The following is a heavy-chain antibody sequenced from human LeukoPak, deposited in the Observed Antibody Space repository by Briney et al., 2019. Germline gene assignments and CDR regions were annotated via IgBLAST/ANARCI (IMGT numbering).Heavy chain of an antibody. D-gene: IGHD3-3*01. CDR2: IYYSGST. CDR3: ARRSTIFGVVTVAAGMDV. V-gene: IGHV4-39*01. CDR1: GGSISSSSYY. J-gene: IGHJ6*02. Sequence: PSETLSLTCTASGGSISSSSYYWGWIRQPPGKGLEWIGTIYYSGSTYYNPSLKSRVTISVDTSKNQFSLKLSSVTAADTAVYYCARRSTIFGVVTVAAGMDVWGQGTTVTVSS.